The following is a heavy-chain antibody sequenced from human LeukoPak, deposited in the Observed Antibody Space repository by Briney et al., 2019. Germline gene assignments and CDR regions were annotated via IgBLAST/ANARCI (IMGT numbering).Heavy chain of an antibody. D-gene: IGHD3-10*01. V-gene: IGHV1-69*04. CDR2: IIPILGIA. Sequence: SVKVSCKASGGTFSSYAISWVRQAPGQGLEWMGRIIPILGIANYAQKFQGRVTITADKSTSTAYMELSSLRSEDTAVYYCAREMRLWFGELLPWGQGTLVTVSS. CDR1: GGTFSSYA. J-gene: IGHJ1*01. CDR3: AREMRLWFGELLP.